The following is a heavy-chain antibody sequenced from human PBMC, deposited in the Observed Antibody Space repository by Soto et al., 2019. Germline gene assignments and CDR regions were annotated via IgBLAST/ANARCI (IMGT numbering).Heavy chain of an antibody. CDR3: TREAGWQRMVPYD. D-gene: IGHD6-25*01. CDR1: GYTFTSYG. J-gene: IGHJ4*02. Sequence: QVQLVQSGNEVKKPGASVNVSCKAFGYTFTSYGFSWVRQVPGQGLEWLGWISAFNGDTHYAQTMKGRLTVTTATSTTTVHMELRSLTPADTAVYYCTREAGWQRMVPYDWGQGTLVTVS. V-gene: IGHV1-18*04. CDR2: ISAFNGDT.